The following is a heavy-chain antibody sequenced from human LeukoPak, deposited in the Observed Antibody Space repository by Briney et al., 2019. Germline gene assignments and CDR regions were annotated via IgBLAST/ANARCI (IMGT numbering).Heavy chain of an antibody. CDR1: GFTFSSYA. J-gene: IGHJ3*02. CDR3: ARENRAGAFDI. Sequence: GGSLRLSCAASGFTFSSYAMHGVRQAPGKGLEWVAVISYDGSNKYYADSVKGRFTISRDNSKNTPYLQMNSLRAEDTAVYYCARENRAGAFDIWGQGTMVTVSS. D-gene: IGHD2/OR15-2a*01. V-gene: IGHV3-30*04. CDR2: ISYDGSNK.